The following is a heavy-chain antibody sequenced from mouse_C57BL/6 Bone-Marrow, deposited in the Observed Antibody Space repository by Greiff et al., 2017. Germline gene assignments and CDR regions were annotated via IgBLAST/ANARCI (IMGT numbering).Heavy chain of an antibody. CDR2: IRLKSDNYAT. CDR1: GFTFSNYW. J-gene: IGHJ2*01. Sequence: EVNLVESGGGLVQPGGSMKLSCVASGFTFSNYWMNWVRQSPEKGLEWVAQIRLKSDNYATHYAESVKGRFTISRDDSKSSVYLQMNNLRAEDTGIYYCTGDGRDYFDYWGQGTTLTVSS. CDR3: TGDGRDYFDY. V-gene: IGHV6-3*01.